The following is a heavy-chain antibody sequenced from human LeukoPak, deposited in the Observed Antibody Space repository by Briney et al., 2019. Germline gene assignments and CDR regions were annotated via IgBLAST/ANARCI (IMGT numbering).Heavy chain of an antibody. Sequence: GGSLRLSCAASGFTFSSYGMHWVRQAPGKGLEWVAVIWYDGSNKYYADSVKGRFTISRDNSKNTLYLQMNSLRAEDTAVYYCAKGSLGPHGDYYHMDVWGKGTTVTVSS. CDR3: AKGSLGPHGDYYHMDV. CDR1: GFTFSSYG. CDR2: IWYDGSNK. D-gene: IGHD3-16*01. J-gene: IGHJ6*03. V-gene: IGHV3-33*06.